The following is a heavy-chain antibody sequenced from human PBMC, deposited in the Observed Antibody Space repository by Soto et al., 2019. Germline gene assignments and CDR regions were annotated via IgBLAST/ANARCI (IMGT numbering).Heavy chain of an antibody. CDR1: GFTFSTYA. V-gene: IGHV3-23*01. CDR2: ISGGSGGGST. CDR3: AKAYSSGWDFFDY. D-gene: IGHD6-19*01. J-gene: IGHJ4*02. Sequence: EVHLLDSGGGLVQPGGSLRLSCAASGFTFSTYAMNWVRQTPGKGLEWVSGISGGSGGGSTYYADSVKGRFTISRDSSKNTVYLQMNGLRAEDTAVYYCAKAYSSGWDFFDYWGQGTLVTVSS.